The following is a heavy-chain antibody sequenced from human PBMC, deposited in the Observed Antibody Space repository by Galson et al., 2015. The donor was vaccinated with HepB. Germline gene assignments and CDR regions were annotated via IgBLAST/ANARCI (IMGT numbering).Heavy chain of an antibody. J-gene: IGHJ3*02. CDR1: GYIFTDYG. Sequence: SVKVSCKASGYIFTDYGLHWVRQAPGRRLEWMGWITPGNDNTKYSQKFQGRVTFARDTSASSAYMELSSLRSEDTAVYYCARSRFGGIIVGYGFDIWGQGTMVTVSS. CDR2: ITPGNDNT. V-gene: IGHV1-3*01. D-gene: IGHD3-16*02. CDR3: ARSRFGGIIVGYGFDI.